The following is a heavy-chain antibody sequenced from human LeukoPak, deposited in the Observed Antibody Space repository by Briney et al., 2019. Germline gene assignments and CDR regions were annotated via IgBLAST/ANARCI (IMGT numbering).Heavy chain of an antibody. CDR1: GFTFSSYG. D-gene: IGHD4-17*01. CDR3: AISSTVTTLFDY. Sequence: PGRSLRLSCAASGFTFSSYGMHWVRQAPGKGLEWVAVIWYHGSNKYYADSVKGRFTISRDNYKNTLYLQMNSPRAEDTAVYYCAISSTVTTLFDYWGQGTLVTVSS. J-gene: IGHJ4*02. V-gene: IGHV3-33*01. CDR2: IWYHGSNK.